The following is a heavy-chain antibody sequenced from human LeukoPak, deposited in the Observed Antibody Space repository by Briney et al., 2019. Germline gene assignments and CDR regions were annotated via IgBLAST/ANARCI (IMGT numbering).Heavy chain of an antibody. CDR3: AKGNYGGISYYYYYYMDV. J-gene: IGHJ6*03. CDR1: GFTFSSYA. V-gene: IGHV3-23*01. CDR2: ISGSGGST. Sequence: PGGSLRLSCAASGFTFSSYAMSWVRQAPGKGLEWVSAISGSGGSTYYADSVKGRFTISRDNSKNTLYLQMNSLRAEDTAVYYCAKGNYGGISYYYYYYMDVWGKGTTVTVSS. D-gene: IGHD4-23*01.